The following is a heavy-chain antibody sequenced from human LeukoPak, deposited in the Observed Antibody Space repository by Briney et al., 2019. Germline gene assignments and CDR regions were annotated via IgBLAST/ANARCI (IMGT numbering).Heavy chain of an antibody. CDR2: IWYDGSNK. V-gene: IGHV3-33*01. CDR3: ARDPYSYGYFDY. CDR1: GFTFSSYG. Sequence: GGSLRLSCAASGFTFSSYGMHWARQAPGKGLEWVAVIWYDGSNKYYADSVKGRFTISRDNSKNTLYLQMNSLRAEDTAVYYCARDPYSYGYFDYWGQGTLVTVSS. J-gene: IGHJ4*02. D-gene: IGHD5-18*01.